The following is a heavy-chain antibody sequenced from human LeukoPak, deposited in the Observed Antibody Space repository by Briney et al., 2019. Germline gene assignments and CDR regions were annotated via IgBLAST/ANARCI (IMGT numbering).Heavy chain of an antibody. D-gene: IGHD6-6*01. CDR2: IYYSGNT. J-gene: IGHJ1*01. V-gene: IGHV4-4*02. CDR3: ARGSLGYLVPFQH. CDR1: GGSIGSSNW. Sequence: SETLSLTCAVSGGSIGSSNWWSWVRQPPGKGLEWIGEIYYSGNTNYNPSLKSRVTISIDKSKNQFSLKLSSVTAADTAVYYCARGSLGYLVPFQHWGQGTLVTVSS.